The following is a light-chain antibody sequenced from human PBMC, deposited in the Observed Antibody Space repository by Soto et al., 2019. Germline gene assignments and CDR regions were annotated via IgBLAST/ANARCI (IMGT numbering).Light chain of an antibody. V-gene: IGLV1-44*01. CDR1: SSNIGRNT. CDR2: SNN. J-gene: IGLJ1*01. Sequence: QPVLTQPPSASGTPGQRVTISCSGSSSNIGRNTVSWYQQLPGTAPKLLIYSNNERPSGVPDRFSGSKSGTSASLAISGLQFEDEAGYYCASWDNSLNGYVFGAGTKVTVL. CDR3: ASWDNSLNGYV.